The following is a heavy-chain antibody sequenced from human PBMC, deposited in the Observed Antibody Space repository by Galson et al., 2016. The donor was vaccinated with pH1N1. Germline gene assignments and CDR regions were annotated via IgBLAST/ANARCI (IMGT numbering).Heavy chain of an antibody. D-gene: IGHD3-16*01. V-gene: IGHV3-7*03. CDR1: GFTFSDYW. CDR3: ARQIGGGGNV. Sequence: SLRLSCAASGFTFSDYWMTWVRQAPGKGLEWVANIKEDGSQEHYVDFVKGRFTISRDNAKNTLYLQMNSPRVEDTAVYYCARQIGGGGNVWGQGTTVTVSS. CDR2: IKEDGSQE. J-gene: IGHJ6*02.